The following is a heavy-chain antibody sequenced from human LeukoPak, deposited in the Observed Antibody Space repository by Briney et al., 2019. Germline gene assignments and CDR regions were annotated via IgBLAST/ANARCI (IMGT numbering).Heavy chain of an antibody. CDR1: GDSISNSY. CDR2: ISYSGST. CDR3: ARGRGYGGNYLRSFDI. V-gene: IGHV4-59*08. Sequence: SETLSLTCTVSGDSISNSYWSWIRQPPGKGLEWIGYISYSGSTSSNPSLRSRVTISVDTSKNQFSLRLTSVTAADTAVYYCARGRGYGGNYLRSFDIWGQGTMVTVSS. D-gene: IGHD1-26*01. J-gene: IGHJ3*02.